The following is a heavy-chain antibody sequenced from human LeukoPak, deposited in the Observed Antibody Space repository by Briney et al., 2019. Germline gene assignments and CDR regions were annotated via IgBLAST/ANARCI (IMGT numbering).Heavy chain of an antibody. V-gene: IGHV3-21*01. Sequence: GGSLRLSCAASGFTFSSYSMNWVRQAPGKGLEGVSSISSSSSNTYYADSVKGRFTISRDNDKKTLYVQMNSLRAGDTALYYCARHRNYSSSTSCYPYYFSYYMDVWGDGTPVTVSS. CDR1: GFTFSSYS. J-gene: IGHJ6*03. CDR2: ISSSSSNT. CDR3: ARHRNYSSSTSCYPYYFSYYMDV. D-gene: IGHD2-2*01.